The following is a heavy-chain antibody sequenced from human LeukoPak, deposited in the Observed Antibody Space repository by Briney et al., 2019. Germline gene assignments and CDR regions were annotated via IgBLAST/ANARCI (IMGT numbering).Heavy chain of an antibody. CDR1: GYTFTNYW. V-gene: IGHV5-51*01. Sequence: KLGESLKISCKGSGYTFTNYWIGWVRQMPGKGPEWMGLIYPSDSDTRYSPSFQGQVTISADKSITTAYLQWSSLKASDTAMYYCARQGRAGGYTYGYFDYWGQGTLVTVSS. D-gene: IGHD5-18*01. CDR2: IYPSDSDT. CDR3: ARQGRAGGYTYGYFDY. J-gene: IGHJ4*02.